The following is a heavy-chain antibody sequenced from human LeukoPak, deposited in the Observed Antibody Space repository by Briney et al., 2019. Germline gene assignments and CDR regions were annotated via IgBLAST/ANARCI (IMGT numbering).Heavy chain of an antibody. V-gene: IGHV3-33*01. D-gene: IGHD2-21*02. CDR3: ARDRHVVVTAIHSFGFDY. J-gene: IGHJ4*02. Sequence: GRSLRLSCAASGFTFSSYGMHWVRQAPGKGLEWVAVIWYDGSNKYYADSVKGRFTISRDNSKNTLYLQMNSLRAEDTAVYYCARDRHVVVTAIHSFGFDYWGQGTLVTVPS. CDR1: GFTFSSYG. CDR2: IWYDGSNK.